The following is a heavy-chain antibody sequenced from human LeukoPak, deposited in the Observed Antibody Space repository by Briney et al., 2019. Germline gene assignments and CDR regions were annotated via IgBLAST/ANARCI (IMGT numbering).Heavy chain of an antibody. CDR2: INPNNGDT. J-gene: IGHJ4*02. CDR1: GYIFTTYF. V-gene: IGHV1-2*02. D-gene: IGHD3-9*01. CDR3: ARAGGYNILPGYHAY. Sequence: VASVKVSCKASGYIFTTYFIHWVRQAPGQGLEWMGWINPNNGDTNYVQKFQGRVTMTRDTSISTAYMELTRLRSDDTAVYYCARAGGYNILPGYHAYCGQGTLVTVSS.